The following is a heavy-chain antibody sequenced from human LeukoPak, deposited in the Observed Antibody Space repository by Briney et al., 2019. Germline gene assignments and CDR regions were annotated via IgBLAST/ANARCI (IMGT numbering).Heavy chain of an antibody. Sequence: SETLSLTCTVSGGSISSSSYYWGWIRQPPGKGLEWIGSIYYSGSTYYNPSLKSRVTISVDTSKNQFSLKLSSVTAADTAVYYCASINSSPPGYYYYYMDVWGKGTTVTVSS. CDR1: GGSISSSSYY. CDR3: ASINSSPPGYYYYYMDV. V-gene: IGHV4-39*07. CDR2: IYYSGST. D-gene: IGHD6-13*01. J-gene: IGHJ6*03.